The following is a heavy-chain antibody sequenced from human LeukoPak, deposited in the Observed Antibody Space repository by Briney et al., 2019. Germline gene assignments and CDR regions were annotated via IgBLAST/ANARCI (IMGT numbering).Heavy chain of an antibody. CDR1: GYSSTSYW. J-gene: IGHJ3*02. V-gene: IGHV5-51*01. CDR3: ARRRLGYCSSTSCPTAFDI. Sequence: RGESLKISCKGSGYSSTSYWIGWVRQMPGKGLEWMGSIFPYDSDTRYSPSFQGQVTISADKAINTAYLQWSSLKASDTAMYYCARRRLGYCSSTSCPTAFDIWGQGTMVTVSS. CDR2: IFPYDSDT. D-gene: IGHD2-2*01.